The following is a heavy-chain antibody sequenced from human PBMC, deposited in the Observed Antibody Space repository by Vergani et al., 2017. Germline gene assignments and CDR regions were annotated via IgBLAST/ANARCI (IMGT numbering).Heavy chain of an antibody. CDR3: ARGDYGILTGYRY. J-gene: IGHJ4*02. Sequence: QVQVVQSGAEVKKSGASVKVSCKTSGYTFSNYYMHWVRQAPGQGLEWMGIINPSGGQTNYAQKFQGRVTMTRETSTSTVYMERSSLRSEDTAIYYCARGDYGILTGYRYWGQGTLVTVSA. CDR2: INPSGGQT. V-gene: IGHV1-46*03. CDR1: GYTFSNYY. D-gene: IGHD3-9*01.